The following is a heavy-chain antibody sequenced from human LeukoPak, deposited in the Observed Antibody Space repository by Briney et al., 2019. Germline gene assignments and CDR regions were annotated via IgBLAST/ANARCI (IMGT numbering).Heavy chain of an antibody. CDR1: GFTFNTYN. Sequence: PGGSLRLSCVASGFTFNTYNIHWVCQAPGKALEWVSTISSSSDNYKYYADSVKGRFTISRDNAKNSLYLQMNSLRAEDTAVYFCARGTNWSPLDFDFWGQGTQVTVSS. J-gene: IGHJ4*02. V-gene: IGHV3-21*01. D-gene: IGHD1-20*01. CDR2: ISSSSDNYK. CDR3: ARGTNWSPLDFDF.